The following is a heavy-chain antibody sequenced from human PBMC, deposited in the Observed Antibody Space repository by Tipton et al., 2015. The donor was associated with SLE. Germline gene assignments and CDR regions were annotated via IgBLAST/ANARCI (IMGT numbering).Heavy chain of an antibody. J-gene: IGHJ5*02. CDR1: GGSITSSSYF. D-gene: IGHD4-23*01. CDR2: LDYSGNT. CDR3: ARLLRWRKWFDT. Sequence: TLSLTCTVTGGSITSSSYFWGWIRQPPGKGLEWIGTLDYSGNTYYNPSLKSRVTISADLSKNQYFLTLRSVTAADTAVFYCARLLRWRKWFDTWGQGTLVTVSS. V-gene: IGHV4-39*01.